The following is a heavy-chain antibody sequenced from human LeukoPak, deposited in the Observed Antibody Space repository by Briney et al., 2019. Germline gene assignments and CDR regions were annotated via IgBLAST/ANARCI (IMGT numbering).Heavy chain of an antibody. CDR3: AKESPVTHRAFDL. J-gene: IGHJ2*01. CDR1: GFTLTSSG. V-gene: IGHV3-30*18. Sequence: PGGSLRLSCAASGFTLTSSGMHWVRQAPGKGLEWVAFMSHDGSNEYYADSVKGRFTISRDTSKNTLFLQMNSLRVEDTAVYYCAKESPVTHRAFDLWGRGTLVTVSS. CDR2: MSHDGSNE. D-gene: IGHD2-21*02.